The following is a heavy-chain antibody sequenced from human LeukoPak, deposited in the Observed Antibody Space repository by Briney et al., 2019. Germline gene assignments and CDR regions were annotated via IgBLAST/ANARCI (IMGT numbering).Heavy chain of an antibody. V-gene: IGHV3-23*01. Sequence: GGSLRLSCGASGFTFSSHAMTWVRQAPGKGLEWVSAISISGDTTYYADAVKGRFTISRDNSKNTVYLQMNSLRAEDTAVYYCATSSSWSYYYALDVWGQGTTVTVSS. CDR3: ATSSSWSYYYALDV. D-gene: IGHD6-13*01. J-gene: IGHJ6*02. CDR1: GFTFSSHA. CDR2: ISISGDTT.